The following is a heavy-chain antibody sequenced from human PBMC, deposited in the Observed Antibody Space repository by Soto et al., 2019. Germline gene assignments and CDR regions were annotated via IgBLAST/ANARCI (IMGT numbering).Heavy chain of an antibody. J-gene: IGHJ3*02. CDR3: ARLFDYDFWSGSDNAFDI. CDR1: GFTFSSYS. D-gene: IGHD3-3*01. Sequence: GGSLRLSCAASGFTFSSYSMNWVRQAPGKGLEWVSSISSSSSYIYYADSVKGRFTISRDNAKNSLYLQMNSLRAEDTAVYYCARLFDYDFWSGSDNAFDIWGQGTMVTVSS. CDR2: ISSSSSYI. V-gene: IGHV3-21*01.